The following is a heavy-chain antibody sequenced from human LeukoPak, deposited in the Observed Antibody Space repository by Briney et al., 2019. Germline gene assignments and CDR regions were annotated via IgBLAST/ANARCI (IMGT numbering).Heavy chain of an antibody. J-gene: IGHJ6*03. V-gene: IGHV4-59*12. CDR1: GGSISSYY. CDR3: ARGARDLYSSSSFRMDV. D-gene: IGHD6-6*01. CDR2: IYYSGST. Sequence: PSETLSLTCTVSGGSISSYYWSWIRQPPGKGLEWIGYIYYSGSTNYNPSLKSRVTISVDTSKNQFSLKLSSVTAADTAVYYCARGARDLYSSSSFRMDVWGKGTTVTVSS.